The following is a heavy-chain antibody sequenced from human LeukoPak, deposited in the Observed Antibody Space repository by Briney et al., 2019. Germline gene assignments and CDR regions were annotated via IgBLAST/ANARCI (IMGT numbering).Heavy chain of an antibody. CDR2: ISSSSSYI. CDR3: ARAGITMVRGVITH. CDR1: GFTFSSYS. Sequence: PGGSLRLSCAASGFTFSSYSMNWVRQAPGKGLEWVSSISSSSSYIYYADSVKGRFTISRDNAKNSLYLQMNSLRAEDTAVYYCARAGITMVRGVITHWGQGTLVTVSS. J-gene: IGHJ4*02. D-gene: IGHD3-10*01. V-gene: IGHV3-21*01.